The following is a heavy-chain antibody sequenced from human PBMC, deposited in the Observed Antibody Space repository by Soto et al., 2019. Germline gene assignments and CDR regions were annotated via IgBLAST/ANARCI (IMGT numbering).Heavy chain of an antibody. CDR3: ARQIGDDPFDI. Sequence: SETLSLTCTVSGGSISSYYWNWIRQSPGKGLEWIGYIYRTGSTHYNPSLKSRAAISLGTSRNQFSLQLKSVTAADTAIYFCARQIGDDPFDIWGQGTMVT. J-gene: IGHJ3*02. CDR2: IYRTGST. D-gene: IGHD3-3*01. V-gene: IGHV4-4*09. CDR1: GGSISSYY.